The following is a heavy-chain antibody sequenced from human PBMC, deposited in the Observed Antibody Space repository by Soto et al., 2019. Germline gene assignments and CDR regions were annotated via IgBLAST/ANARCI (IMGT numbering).Heavy chain of an antibody. D-gene: IGHD3-10*01. CDR3: AREGGSGSSNYYYGMDV. J-gene: IGHJ6*02. CDR2: IYYSGST. Sequence: SETLSLTCTVSGGSISSYYWSWIRQPPGKGLEWIGYIYYSGSTNYNPSLKSRVTISVDTSKNQFSLKLSSVTAADTAVYYCAREGGSGSSNYYYGMDVWGQGTTVTVSS. CDR1: GGSISSYY. V-gene: IGHV4-59*01.